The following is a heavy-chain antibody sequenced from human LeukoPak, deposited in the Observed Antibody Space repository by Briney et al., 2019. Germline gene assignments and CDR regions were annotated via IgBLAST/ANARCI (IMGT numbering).Heavy chain of an antibody. CDR2: IYPGDSDT. J-gene: IGHJ4*02. D-gene: IGHD6-19*01. V-gene: IGHV5-51*01. CDR3: ARMVGGGYSSGWYESPDY. Sequence: GESLXIXCKGSGYSFTSYWIGWVRQMPGKGLEWMGIIYPGDSDTRYSPSSQGQVTISADKSISTAYLQWSSLKASDTAMYYCARMVGGGYSSGWYESPDYWGQGTLVTVSS. CDR1: GYSFTSYW.